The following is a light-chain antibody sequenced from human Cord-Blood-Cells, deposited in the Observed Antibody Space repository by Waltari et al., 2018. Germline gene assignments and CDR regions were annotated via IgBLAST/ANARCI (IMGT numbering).Light chain of an antibody. J-gene: IGKJ4*01. V-gene: IGKV1-33*01. CDR3: QQYDNLPLT. Sequence: DIQMTQSPPSLSASVGDRVNITCQASQDISNYLNWYQQKPGKAPKLLIYDASNLETGVPSRFSRSGSGTDFTFTISSLQPEDIATYYCQQYDNLPLTFGGGTKVEIK. CDR1: QDISNY. CDR2: DAS.